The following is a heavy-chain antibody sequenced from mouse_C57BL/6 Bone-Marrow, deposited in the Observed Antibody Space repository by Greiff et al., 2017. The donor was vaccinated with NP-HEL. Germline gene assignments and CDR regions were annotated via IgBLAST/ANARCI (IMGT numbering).Heavy chain of an antibody. CDR1: GYTFSSYW. Sequence: QVQLQQPGTELVKPGASVKLSCKASGYTFSSYWMHWVKQRPGQGLEWIGNINPSNGGTNYNEKFKSKATLTVDKSSSTAYMQLSSLTSEDSAVYYCARSVLGIYYYTDYWGQGTTLTVSS. V-gene: IGHV1-53*01. D-gene: IGHD1-1*01. CDR2: INPSNGGT. CDR3: ARSVLGIYYYTDY. J-gene: IGHJ2*01.